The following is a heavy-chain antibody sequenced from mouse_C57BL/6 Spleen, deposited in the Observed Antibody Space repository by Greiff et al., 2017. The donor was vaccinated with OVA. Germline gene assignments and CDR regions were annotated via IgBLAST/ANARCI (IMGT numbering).Heavy chain of an antibody. CDR2: FYPGSGGT. V-gene: IGHV1-62-2*01. Sequence: QVQLQESGAELVKPGASVKLSCKASGYTFTEYTIHWVKQRPGKGLEWIGWFYPGSGGTNYNEKFKDKATLTVDKSSSTVYMELSRLTSEDSAVYFCARPDEARAGFAYWGQGTLVTVSA. CDR3: ARPDEARAGFAY. CDR1: GYTFTEYT. J-gene: IGHJ3*01. D-gene: IGHD6-1*01.